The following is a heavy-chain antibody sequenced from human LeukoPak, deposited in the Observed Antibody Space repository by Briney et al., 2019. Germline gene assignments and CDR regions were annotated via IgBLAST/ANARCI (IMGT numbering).Heavy chain of an antibody. CDR1: GFTFGDHY. J-gene: IGHJ4*02. V-gene: IGHV3-72*01. D-gene: IGHD4-17*01. CDR3: TRDLLMTTVDY. CDR2: SRNKPNSYTT. Sequence: PGGSLRLSCAASGFTFGDHYVDWVRQAPGKGLEWVGRSRNKPNSYTTLYAASVKGRFTISRDDSKNSVYLQMSSLKTEDTAVYYCTRDLLMTTVDYWGQGTLVTVSS.